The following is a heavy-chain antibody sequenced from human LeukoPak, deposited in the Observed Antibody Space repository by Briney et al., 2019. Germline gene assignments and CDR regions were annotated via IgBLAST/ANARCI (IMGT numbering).Heavy chain of an antibody. J-gene: IGHJ6*03. Sequence: ASETLSLTCTVSGGSISSNTYYWGWIRQPPGKGLEWIGNIYYSGSTYYNPSLKSRVTISVDTSKNQFSLKLSSVTAADTAVYYCARRGSGLVLGVYYYYMDVWGKGTTVTVSS. CDR2: IYYSGST. D-gene: IGHD3-10*01. CDR3: ARRGSGLVLGVYYYYMDV. CDR1: GGSISSNTYY. V-gene: IGHV4-39*01.